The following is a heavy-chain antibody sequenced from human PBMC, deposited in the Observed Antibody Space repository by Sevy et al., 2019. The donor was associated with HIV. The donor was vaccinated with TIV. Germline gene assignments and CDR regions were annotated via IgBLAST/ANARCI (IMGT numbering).Heavy chain of an antibody. J-gene: IGHJ3*02. CDR2: IKSKTDGGTT. CDR3: ARESFVSPDAFDI. Sequence: GGSLRLSCAASGFTFSNAWMSWVRQAPGKGPEWVGRIKSKTDGGTTDYAAPVKGRFTISRDDSKNTLYLQMNSLKTEDTAVYYCARESFVSPDAFDIWGQGTMVTVSS. D-gene: IGHD3-10*01. V-gene: IGHV3-15*01. CDR1: GFTFSNAW.